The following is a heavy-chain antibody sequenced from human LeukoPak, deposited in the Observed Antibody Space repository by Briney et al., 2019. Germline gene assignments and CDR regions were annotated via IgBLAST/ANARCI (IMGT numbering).Heavy chain of an antibody. CDR2: INHSGST. CDR3: ARRGRITIFKARAGYFDY. J-gene: IGHJ4*02. Sequence: SETLSLTCAVYGGSFSGYYWSWIRQPPGKGLEWIGEINHSGSTNYNPSLKSRVTISVDTSKNQFSLKLSSVTAANTAVYYCARRGRITIFKARAGYFDYWGQGTLVSVCS. D-gene: IGHD3-9*01. V-gene: IGHV4-34*01. CDR1: GGSFSGYY.